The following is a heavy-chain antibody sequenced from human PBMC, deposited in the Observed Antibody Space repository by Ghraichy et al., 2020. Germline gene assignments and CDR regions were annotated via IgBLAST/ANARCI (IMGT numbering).Heavy chain of an antibody. D-gene: IGHD7-27*01. J-gene: IGHJ4*02. Sequence: GGSLRLSCAASGFTFSNFWMHWVRQDPGKGLVWVSRMNEDGNIRNYADSVKGRFTISRDNAKNTLYLQMNSLRAEDTAIYYCARDNWGSIDYWGQGTLVTVSS. CDR3: ARDNWGSIDY. CDR1: GFTFSNFW. V-gene: IGHV3-74*01. CDR2: MNEDGNIR.